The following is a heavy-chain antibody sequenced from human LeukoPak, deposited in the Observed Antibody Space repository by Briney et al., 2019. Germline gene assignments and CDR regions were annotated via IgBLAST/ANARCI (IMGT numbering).Heavy chain of an antibody. D-gene: IGHD3-10*02. CDR3: AELGITMIGGV. V-gene: IGHV3-23*01. CDR2: IRGSGGGA. J-gene: IGHJ6*04. CDR1: GFTFSTYA. Sequence: GGSLRHSCAASGFTFSTYAMSWVLQALGKGVEWVSAIRGSGGGAKYGDSVKGRFTISRDNSKNTLYLRMNSLRAEETAVYYCAELGITMIGGVWGKGTTVTISS.